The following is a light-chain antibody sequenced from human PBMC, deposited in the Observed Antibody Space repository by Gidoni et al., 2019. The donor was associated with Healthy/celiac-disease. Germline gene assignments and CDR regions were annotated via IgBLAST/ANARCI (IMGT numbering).Light chain of an antibody. CDR2: DAS. V-gene: IGKV1-33*01. CDR3: QQYDNLPWT. CDR1: QDSSNY. J-gene: IGKJ1*01. Sequence: DIQMTQSPSSLSASVGDRVTITCKASQDSSNYLNWYQQKPGKAPKLLIYDASNLETGVPSRFSGSGSVTDFTFTISSLQPEDIATYYCQQYDNLPWTFGQGTKVEIK.